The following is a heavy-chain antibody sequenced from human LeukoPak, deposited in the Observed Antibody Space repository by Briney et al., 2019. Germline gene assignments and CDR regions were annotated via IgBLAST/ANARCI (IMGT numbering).Heavy chain of an antibody. V-gene: IGHV4-59*08. Sequence: PSETLSLTCTVSGGSISSYYWSWIRQPPGKGLEWIGYIYYSGSTNYNPSLKSRVTISVDTSKNQFSLKLSSMTAADTAVYYCARQWGRLGFDFWGQGTPVSVSS. CDR1: GGSISSYY. D-gene: IGHD3-9*01. CDR2: IYYSGST. J-gene: IGHJ4*02. CDR3: ARQWGRLGFDF.